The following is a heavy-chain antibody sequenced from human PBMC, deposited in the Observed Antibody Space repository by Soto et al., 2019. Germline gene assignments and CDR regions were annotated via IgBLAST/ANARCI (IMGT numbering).Heavy chain of an antibody. CDR1: GGSISSGGYY. Sequence: QVQLQESGPGLVKPSQTLSLTCTVSGGSISSGGYYWNWIRQHPGKGLEWIGYIYYSGSTYYNPSLKGRVTISVDTSKNQFSLKLSSVTAADTAVYYCARETSCSWYLYYYGMDVWGQGTTVTVSS. D-gene: IGHD6-13*01. CDR2: IYYSGST. J-gene: IGHJ6*02. V-gene: IGHV4-31*03. CDR3: ARETSCSWYLYYYGMDV.